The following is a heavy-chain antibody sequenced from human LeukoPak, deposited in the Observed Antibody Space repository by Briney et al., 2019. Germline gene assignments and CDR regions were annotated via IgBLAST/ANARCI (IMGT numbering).Heavy chain of an antibody. CDR3: ARDRTGNLGMTTVTSLDY. D-gene: IGHD4-17*01. Sequence: GGSLRLSCAASGFTFSSYSMNWVRQAPGKGLEWVSSISSSSYIYYADSVKGRFTISRDNAKNSLYLQMNSLRAEDTAVYYCARDRTGNLGMTTVTSLDYWGQGTLVTVSS. CDR2: ISSSSYI. CDR1: GFTFSSYS. V-gene: IGHV3-21*01. J-gene: IGHJ4*02.